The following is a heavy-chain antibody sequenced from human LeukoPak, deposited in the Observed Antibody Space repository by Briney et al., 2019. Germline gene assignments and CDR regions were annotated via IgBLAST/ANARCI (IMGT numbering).Heavy chain of an antibody. CDR3: ARVGVDRDRAFDY. CDR1: GFTFSSYA. D-gene: IGHD3-3*01. J-gene: IGHJ4*02. CDR2: ISYDGSNK. V-gene: IGHV3-30-3*01. Sequence: GRSLRLSCAASGFTFSSYAMHWVRQAPGKGLEWVAVISYDGSNKYYADSVKGRFTISRDNSKNTLYLQMNSLKVEDTAVYYCARVGVDRDRAFDYWGQGTLVTVSS.